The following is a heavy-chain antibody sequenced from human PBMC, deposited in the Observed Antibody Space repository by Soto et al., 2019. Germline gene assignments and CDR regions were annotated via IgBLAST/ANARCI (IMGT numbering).Heavy chain of an antibody. V-gene: IGHV3-74*01. CDR1: AFTFSMNW. Sequence: GLSLRLSCVVSAFTFSMNWMHWVRQVPGQSTFWVSRISDDGTTTNYADSVRGRFTISRDNSTNTLYLQMNNLKPDDTAIYSCTGGRRADLSGKGVQWGQGTLVTVFS. J-gene: IGHJ4*01. CDR2: ISDDGTTT. D-gene: IGHD1-1*01. CDR3: TGGRRADLSGKGVQ.